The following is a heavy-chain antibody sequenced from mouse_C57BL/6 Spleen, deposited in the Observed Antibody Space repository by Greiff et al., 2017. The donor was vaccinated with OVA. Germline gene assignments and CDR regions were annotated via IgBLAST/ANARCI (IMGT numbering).Heavy chain of an antibody. CDR3: ARYYYGSSFPYYFDY. CDR2: INPNNGGT. CDR1: GYTFTDYN. Sequence: VQLQQSGPELVKPGASVKMSCKASGYTFTDYNMHWVKQSHGKSLEWIGYINPNNGGTSYNQKFKGKATLTVNKSSSTAYMELRSLTSEDSAVYYCARYYYGSSFPYYFDYWGQGTTRTVSS. V-gene: IGHV1-22*01. J-gene: IGHJ2*01. D-gene: IGHD1-1*01.